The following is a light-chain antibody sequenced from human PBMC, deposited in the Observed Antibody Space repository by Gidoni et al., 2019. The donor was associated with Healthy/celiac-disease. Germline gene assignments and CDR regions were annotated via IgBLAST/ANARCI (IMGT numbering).Light chain of an antibody. CDR1: QSVSSSY. CDR3: QQYGSSSYT. V-gene: IGKV3-20*01. J-gene: IGKJ2*01. CDR2: GAS. Sequence: DIVLTHSQGTLSLSPGESATLSCRASQSVSSSYLAWYQQKPGQAPRLLIYGASSRATGIPDRFSGSGSGTDFTLAISRLEREDFAVYYCQQYGSSSYTFXQXTKLEIK.